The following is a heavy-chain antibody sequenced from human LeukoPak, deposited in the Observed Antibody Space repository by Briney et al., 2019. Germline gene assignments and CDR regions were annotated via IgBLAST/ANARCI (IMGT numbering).Heavy chain of an antibody. J-gene: IGHJ2*01. CDR2: IIYIVST. Sequence: SESLSVTCTDPGGSLSIYFWSWIRQTPRKGLGWIAYIIYIVSTNYNPSLKSRLPTSVDTSMSQFSLKLSSVTAADTAMYYCARGGSHGVNSADWYFDLWGRGTPVTVSS. V-gene: IGHV4-59*01. D-gene: IGHD4-23*01. CDR1: GGSLSIYF. CDR3: ARGGSHGVNSADWYFDL.